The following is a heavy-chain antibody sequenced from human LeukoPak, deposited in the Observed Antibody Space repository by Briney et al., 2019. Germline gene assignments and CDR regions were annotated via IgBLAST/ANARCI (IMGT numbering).Heavy chain of an antibody. CDR2: VTSSGGST. J-gene: IGHJ4*02. CDR1: GFTFSSSG. V-gene: IGHV3-23*01. Sequence: PGGSLRLSCAASGFTFSSSGMSWVRQAPGKGLEWVSSVTSSGGSTYYADSVKGRFTIFRDNSKDTLYLQMNSLRAEDTAIYYCLYSSWWYHFEYWGQGTLVNGS. D-gene: IGHD6-19*01. CDR3: LYSSWWYHFEY.